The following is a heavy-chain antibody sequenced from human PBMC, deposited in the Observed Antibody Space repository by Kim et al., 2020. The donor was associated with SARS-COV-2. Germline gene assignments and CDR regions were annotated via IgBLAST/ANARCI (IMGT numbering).Heavy chain of an antibody. D-gene: IGHD1-1*01. CDR2: ISRDAKAV. CDR3: AKEVWASGNDY. CDR1: GFLITDYS. V-gene: IGHV3-30*18. J-gene: IGHJ4*02. Sequence: GGSLRLSCVVSGFLITDYSIHWVRQAPGQGLEWLSVISRDAKAVNYADTVRGRFAMSRDISKNTVYLHLNTLRSEDTAVYYCAKEVWASGNDYWGQGTLV.